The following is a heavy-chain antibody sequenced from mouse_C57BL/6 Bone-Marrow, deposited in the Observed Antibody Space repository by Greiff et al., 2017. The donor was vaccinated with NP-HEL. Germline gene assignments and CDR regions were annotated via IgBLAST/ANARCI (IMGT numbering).Heavy chain of an antibody. Sequence: VQLQQSGPELVKPGASVKISCKASGYAFSSSWMNWVKQRPGKGLEWIGRIYPGDGDTNYNGTFKGKATLTADKSSSTAYMQLSSLTSEDSAVYFCARKSGRGGWYFDVWGTGTTVTVSS. CDR2: IYPGDGDT. J-gene: IGHJ1*03. V-gene: IGHV1-82*01. CDR1: GYAFSSSW. CDR3: ARKSGRGGWYFDV. D-gene: IGHD4-1*01.